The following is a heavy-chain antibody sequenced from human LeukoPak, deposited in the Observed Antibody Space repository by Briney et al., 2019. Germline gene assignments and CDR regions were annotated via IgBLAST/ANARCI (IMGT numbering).Heavy chain of an antibody. V-gene: IGHV3-9*03. CDR3: AKEGIAAGTPFDY. D-gene: IGHD6-13*01. CDR2: ISWNSGSI. CDR1: GFTFDDYA. Sequence: GRSLTLSCAASGFTFDDYAMHWVRQAPGKGLEWVSGISWNSGSIGYADSVKGRFTISRDNAKNSLYLQMNSLRAEDMALCYCAKEGIAAGTPFDYWGQGTLVTASS. J-gene: IGHJ4*02.